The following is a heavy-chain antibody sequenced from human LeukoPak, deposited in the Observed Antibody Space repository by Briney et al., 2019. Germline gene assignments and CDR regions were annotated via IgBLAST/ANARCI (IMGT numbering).Heavy chain of an antibody. Sequence: GGSLRLSCAASGFTFSRYDMHWVRQATGKGLEWVSGIGTAGDTYYAGSVKGRFTISRENAKNSLYLQMNSLTAGDTAVYYCAGAGSETQWRAFDFWGQGALVTVFS. CDR1: GFTFSRYD. CDR3: AGAGSETQWRAFDF. J-gene: IGHJ4*02. CDR2: IGTAGDT. D-gene: IGHD6-19*01. V-gene: IGHV3-13*01.